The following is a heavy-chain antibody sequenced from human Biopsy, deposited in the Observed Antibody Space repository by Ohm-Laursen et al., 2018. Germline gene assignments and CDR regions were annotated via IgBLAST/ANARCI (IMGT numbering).Heavy chain of an antibody. Sequence: GSSVKVSCKASGYTFNDYYIHWVRQSPGQGLEWMGGVNPNSGATNSAEKFRGRVTLTRDTSISAVYIELRRLKSDDAAVYFCARDRMTDVFGGPTRTDVFDSWGQGTPVTVSS. J-gene: IGHJ4*02. CDR1: GYTFNDYY. CDR2: VNPNSGAT. D-gene: IGHD3-10*01. V-gene: IGHV1-2*02. CDR3: ARDRMTDVFGGPTRTDVFDS.